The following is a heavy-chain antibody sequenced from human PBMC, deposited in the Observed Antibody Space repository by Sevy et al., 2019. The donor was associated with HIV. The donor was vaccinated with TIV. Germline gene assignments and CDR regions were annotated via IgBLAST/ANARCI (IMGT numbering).Heavy chain of an antibody. J-gene: IGHJ4*02. CDR3: AGDSCRTFDI. D-gene: IGHD2-15*01. CDR2: IYHTGSTY. V-gene: IGHV4-30-2*06. CDR1: GGSISGGGYS. Sequence: SETLSLTCSVSGGSISGGGYSWTWIRQSPGKGLEWIGFIYHTGSTYYYSPSLKSRVTISLDRSKNQFSLTLSSVTAADTAVYYCAGDSCRTFDIWGQGTLVTVSS.